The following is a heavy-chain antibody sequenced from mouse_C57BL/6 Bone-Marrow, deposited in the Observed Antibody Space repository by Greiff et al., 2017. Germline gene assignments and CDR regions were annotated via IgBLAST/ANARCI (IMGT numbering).Heavy chain of an antibody. CDR3: ARWRLDWYVDV. Sequence: VQLQQTGPELVKPGASVKISCKASGYAFSSSWMNWVKQRPGEGLEWIGRIYPGDGDTNYNGTFKGKATLTAAKSSSTAYLQLSSLTSQDSAVYFCARWRLDWYVDVRGTGATGTVSS. D-gene: IGHD2-4*01. CDR1: GYAFSSSW. CDR2: IYPGDGDT. J-gene: IGHJ1*03. V-gene: IGHV1-82*01.